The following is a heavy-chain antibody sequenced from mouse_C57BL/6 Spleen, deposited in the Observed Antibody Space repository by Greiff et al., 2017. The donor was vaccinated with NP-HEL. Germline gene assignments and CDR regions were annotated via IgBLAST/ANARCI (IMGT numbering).Heavy chain of an antibody. CDR1: GYSFTGYY. J-gene: IGHJ3*01. V-gene: IGHV1-42*01. CDR3: ARRGGPGRSAWFAY. Sequence: VQLQQSGPELVKPGASVKISCKASGYSFTGYYMNWVKQSPEKSLEWIGEINPSTGGTTYNQKFKAKATLTVDKSSSTAYMQLKSLTSEDSAVYYCARRGGPGRSAWFAYWGQGTLVTVSA. CDR2: INPSTGGT. D-gene: IGHD3-3*01.